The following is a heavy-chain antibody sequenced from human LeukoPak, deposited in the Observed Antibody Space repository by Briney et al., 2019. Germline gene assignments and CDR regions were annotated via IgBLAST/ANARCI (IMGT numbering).Heavy chain of an antibody. CDR2: ISSSYI. D-gene: IGHD1-1*01. J-gene: IGHJ3*02. Sequence: PGGSLRLSCAASGFTFSSYSMNWVRQAPGKGLEWVSSISSSYIYYADSVKGRFTISRDNAKNSLYLQMNSLRAEDTAVYYCARDPGEGAFDIWGQGTMVTVSS. CDR3: ARDPGEGAFDI. CDR1: GFTFSSYS. V-gene: IGHV3-21*01.